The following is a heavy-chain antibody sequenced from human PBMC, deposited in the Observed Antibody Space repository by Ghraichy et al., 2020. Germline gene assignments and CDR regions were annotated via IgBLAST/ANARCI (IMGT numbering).Heavy chain of an antibody. CDR1: GGSVNSGSYF. V-gene: IGHV4-61*01. CDR3: ARATSGGDYFDY. CDR2: IYYSGST. Sequence: SQTISLTCTVSGGSVNSGSYFWTWIRQPPGKGLEWIGYIYYSGSTNYNPSLKSRVTISIDMSKNQFSLKLSSVTAADTAVYYCARATSGGDYFDYWGQGTLVTVSS. D-gene: IGHD3-16*01. J-gene: IGHJ4*02.